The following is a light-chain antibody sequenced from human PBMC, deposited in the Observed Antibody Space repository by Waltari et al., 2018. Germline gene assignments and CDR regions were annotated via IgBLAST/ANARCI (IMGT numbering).Light chain of an antibody. CDR2: AAS. J-gene: IGKJ5*01. CDR3: QQLNRYPPIT. CDR1: QGISSY. Sequence: IQLTKSPSSLSASVGDRVTISCRASQGISSYLAWYQQKPGKAPKLLIYAASTLQSGVTSRFSGMGSGTDFTLTISSLQPEEFATYYCQQLNRYPPITFGQGTRLEIK. V-gene: IGKV1-9*01.